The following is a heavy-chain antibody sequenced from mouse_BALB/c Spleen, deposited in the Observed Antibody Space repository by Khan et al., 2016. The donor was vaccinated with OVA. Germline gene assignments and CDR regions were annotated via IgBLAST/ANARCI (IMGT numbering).Heavy chain of an antibody. CDR3: TKTARIKY. Sequence: EVKLLVSGPGLVKPSQSLSLTCTVTGHSITSGYGWNWIRQFPGNKLEWMGYISYSGSTNFNPSLKSRISITRDTSKNQFFLQVNFVTTEDTATYYCTKTARIKYWGQGTTLTVSS. D-gene: IGHD1-2*01. CDR1: GHSITSGYG. CDR2: ISYSGST. J-gene: IGHJ2*01. V-gene: IGHV3-2*02.